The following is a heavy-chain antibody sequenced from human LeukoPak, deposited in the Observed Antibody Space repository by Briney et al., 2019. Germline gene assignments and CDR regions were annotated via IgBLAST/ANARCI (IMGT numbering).Heavy chain of an antibody. Sequence: PGGSLRLSCAASGFTFSSYSMNWVRQAPGKGLEWVSYISISSSTIYYADSVKGRFTISRDNAKNSLYLQMNSLRAEDTAVYYCARGSDCSSTSCYVNYWGQGTLVTVSS. CDR2: ISISSSTI. J-gene: IGHJ4*02. V-gene: IGHV3-48*01. CDR3: ARGSDCSSTSCYVNY. D-gene: IGHD2-2*01. CDR1: GFTFSSYS.